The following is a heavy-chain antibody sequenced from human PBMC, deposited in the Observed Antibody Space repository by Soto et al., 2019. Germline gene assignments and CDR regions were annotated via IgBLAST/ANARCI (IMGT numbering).Heavy chain of an antibody. J-gene: IGHJ4*02. CDR2: ISSGAFTI. CDR3: ARDKTRLEH. Sequence: GGSLRLSGVVSGFSFSDSDITWVRQIPGKGLEWIASISSGAFTISYAAAVKGRFTISRDDGHNSLFLQMDSLRAEDTALYYCARDKTRLEHWGQGTLVTVSS. CDR1: GFSFSDSD. V-gene: IGHV3-11*01.